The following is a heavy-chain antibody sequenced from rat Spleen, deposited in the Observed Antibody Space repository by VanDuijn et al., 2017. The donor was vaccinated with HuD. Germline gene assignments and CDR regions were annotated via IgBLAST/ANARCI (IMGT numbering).Heavy chain of an antibody. CDR1: GFTFRNYD. CDR2: ISTGGGNT. J-gene: IGHJ3*01. V-gene: IGHV5S13*01. Sequence: EVKLVESGGGLVQPGRSLKLPCAASGFTFRNYDMVWVRQAPPKGLEWVASISTGGGNTSYRDPVKGRFTISRDNAKNTQYFQMDSLRSEDTATYYCARHPTYYGFDGDWLACWGQGTLVTVSS. D-gene: IGHD1-9*01. CDR3: ARHPTYYGFDGDWLAC.